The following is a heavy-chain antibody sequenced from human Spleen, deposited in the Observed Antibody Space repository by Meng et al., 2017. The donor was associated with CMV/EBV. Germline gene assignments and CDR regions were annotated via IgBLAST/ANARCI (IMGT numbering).Heavy chain of an antibody. Sequence: GESLKISCAASGFTFSSYAMSWVRQAPGKGLEWVAFIRYDGSNKYYADSVKGRFTISRDNSKNTLYLQMNSLRAEDTAVYYCAKGVYDFWSGYQGGHYFDYWGQGTLVTVSS. J-gene: IGHJ4*02. CDR2: IRYDGSNK. CDR3: AKGVYDFWSGYQGGHYFDY. D-gene: IGHD3-3*01. CDR1: GFTFSSYA. V-gene: IGHV3-30*02.